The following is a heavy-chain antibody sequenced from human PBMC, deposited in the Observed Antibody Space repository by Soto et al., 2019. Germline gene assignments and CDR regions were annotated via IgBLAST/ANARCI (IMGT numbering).Heavy chain of an antibody. V-gene: IGHV4-61*01. CDR2: IYYSGST. J-gene: IGHJ3*02. D-gene: IGHD4-4*01. CDR1: GGSVNSASYY. CDR3: ARDHGYSYGAFDI. Sequence: QVQLQESGPGLVKPSETLSLTCTVSGGSVNSASYYWSWIRQPPGKGLEWIGYIYYSGSTNYNPPLRSRVTISVDTSKNQFALKLSSVTAADTAVYYCARDHGYSYGAFDIWGQGTMVTVSS.